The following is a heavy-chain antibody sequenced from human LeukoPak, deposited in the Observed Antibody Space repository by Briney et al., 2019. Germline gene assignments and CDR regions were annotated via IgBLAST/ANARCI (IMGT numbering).Heavy chain of an antibody. Sequence: PGGSPRLSCAASGFTFSSYAMSWVRQAPGKGLEWVSAISGSGGSTYYADSVKGRFTISRDNSKNTLYLQMNSLRAEDTAVYYCAKAPWGVPAAPIDYWGQGTLVTVSS. CDR1: GFTFSSYA. CDR2: ISGSGGST. V-gene: IGHV3-23*01. J-gene: IGHJ4*02. CDR3: AKAPWGVPAAPIDY. D-gene: IGHD2-2*01.